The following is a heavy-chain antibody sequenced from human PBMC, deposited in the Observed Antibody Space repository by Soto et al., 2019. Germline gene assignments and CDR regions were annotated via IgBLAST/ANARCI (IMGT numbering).Heavy chain of an antibody. CDR1: GFAFADYA. V-gene: IGHV3-23*01. Sequence: EVQLLESGGGLVQPGGSLRLSCAASGFAFADYALTWVRQSPGKGLEWVSTFSGSGGPTYYADSVKGRFSISRDNSKNLLMLQLNSLRVEDSATYYCARDWTGKSCPCFDVWGQGTAVSVSS. CDR2: FSGSGGPT. J-gene: IGHJ6*02. CDR3: ARDWTGKSCPCFDV. D-gene: IGHD2-8*02.